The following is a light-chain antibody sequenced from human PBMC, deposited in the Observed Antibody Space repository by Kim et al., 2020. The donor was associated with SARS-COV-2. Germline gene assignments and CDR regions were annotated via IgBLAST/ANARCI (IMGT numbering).Light chain of an antibody. CDR2: ADSGGSH. CDR3: QTWGTGIRV. CDR1: SGHSSYA. J-gene: IGLJ3*02. Sequence: AWVKLSYTRGSGHSSYASAWHQQQAAEGPRYLVKADSGGSHSKGDGIPARFSGSSSGAGRYLTISSLQSEDEADYYCQTWGTGIRVFGGGTKLTVL. V-gene: IGLV4-69*01.